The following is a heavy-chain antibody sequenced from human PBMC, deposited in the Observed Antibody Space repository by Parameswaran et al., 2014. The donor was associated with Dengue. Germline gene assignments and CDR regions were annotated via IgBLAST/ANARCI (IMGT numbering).Heavy chain of an antibody. Sequence: WVRQAPGQGLEWMGIINPSGGSTSYAQKFQGRVTMTRDTSTSTVYMELSSLRSEDTAVYYCARDHGGSQKGYFDYWGQGTLVTVSS. V-gene: IGHV1-46*01. CDR3: ARDHGGSQKGYFDY. CDR2: INPSGGST. J-gene: IGHJ4*02. D-gene: IGHD2-15*01.